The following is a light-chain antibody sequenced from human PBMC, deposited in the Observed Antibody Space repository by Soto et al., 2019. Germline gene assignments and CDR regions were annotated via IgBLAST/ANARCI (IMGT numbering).Light chain of an antibody. V-gene: IGKV3-11*01. J-gene: IGKJ4*01. CDR2: DAS. Sequence: EIVITQSTATLSVSPGERATLPCKASQSVSSNLAWYQQKPGQAPRLLIYDASTRATGIPARFSGSGSGTDFTRTISSLEPEDFAVYYCQQRSNWPLTFGGGTKV. CDR1: QSVSSN. CDR3: QQRSNWPLT.